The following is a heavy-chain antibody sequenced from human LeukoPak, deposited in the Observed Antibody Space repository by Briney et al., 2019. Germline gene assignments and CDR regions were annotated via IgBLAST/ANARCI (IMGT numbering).Heavy chain of an antibody. CDR2: IYSGGGT. D-gene: IGHD6-13*01. J-gene: IGHJ4*02. CDR3: ARADSSSWYGVDY. Sequence: PGGSLRLSCAPSGFTVSSNYMSWVRQAPGKGLEWVSVIYSGGGTYYADSVKGRFTISRDNSKNTLYLQMNSLRAEDTAVYYCARADSSSWYGVDYWGQGTLVTVSS. V-gene: IGHV3-53*01. CDR1: GFTVSSNY.